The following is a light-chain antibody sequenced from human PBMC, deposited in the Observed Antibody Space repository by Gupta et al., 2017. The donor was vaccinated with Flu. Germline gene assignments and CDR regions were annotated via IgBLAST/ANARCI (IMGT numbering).Light chain of an antibody. CDR1: QGLVSSDANTS. Sequence: VPLAQPASTSCRFSQGLVSSDANTSKQWLHQRGGQPTRRLKHLVSHRDSGVPDRISSRGSGAYITLKSSMVEAEDVGVYCYMQGAHWPWACGQGTKVEIK. J-gene: IGKJ1*01. CDR2: LVS. CDR3: MQGAHWPWA. V-gene: IGKV2-30*01.